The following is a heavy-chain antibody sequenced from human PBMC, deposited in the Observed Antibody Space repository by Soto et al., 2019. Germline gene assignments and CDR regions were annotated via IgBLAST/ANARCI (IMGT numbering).Heavy chain of an antibody. J-gene: IGHJ6*02. CDR2: ISWNSGSI. V-gene: IGHV3-9*01. Sequence: EVQLVESGGGLVQPGRSLRLSCAASGFTFDDYAMHWVRQAPGKGLEWVSGISWNSGSIGYADSVKGRFTISRDNAKNSLYLQMNNLRAEDTALYYCAKDAHSSSWRMYYGMDVWGQGTTVTVSS. CDR3: AKDAHSSSWRMYYGMDV. D-gene: IGHD6-13*01. CDR1: GFTFDDYA.